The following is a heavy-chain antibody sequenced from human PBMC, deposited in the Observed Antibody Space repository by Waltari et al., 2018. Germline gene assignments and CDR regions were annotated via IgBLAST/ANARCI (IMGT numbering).Heavy chain of an antibody. CDR1: GFAFSNYD. CDR2: MSAISGGA. J-gene: IGHJ5*02. CDR3: ARGPSAGWRWFDP. V-gene: IGHV3-23*01. Sequence: EVQLLESGGGLVQPGGSLRLSCAASGFAFSNYDMAWVRQAPGMWLEWGSSMSAISGGAYYPDSVRGRFTVSRDNSKDTVYLQSNGLRAEDTAVYYCARGPSAGWRWFDPWGQGTLVAVSS. D-gene: IGHD6-19*01.